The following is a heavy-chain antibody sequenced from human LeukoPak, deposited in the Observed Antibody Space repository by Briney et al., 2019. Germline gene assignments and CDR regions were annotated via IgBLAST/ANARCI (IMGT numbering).Heavy chain of an antibody. CDR2: ISYSGST. CDR1: GASISSYY. J-gene: IGHJ4*02. D-gene: IGHD3-10*01. V-gene: IGHV4-59*08. CDR3: ARHPELYFFDY. Sequence: PSETLSLTCTVSGASISSYYWSWIRQPPGKGREWIGYISYSGSTNYNPSLKSRVTISADTSKNQVSLTLSSVTAADTAVYYCARHPELYFFDYWGQGTLVTVSS.